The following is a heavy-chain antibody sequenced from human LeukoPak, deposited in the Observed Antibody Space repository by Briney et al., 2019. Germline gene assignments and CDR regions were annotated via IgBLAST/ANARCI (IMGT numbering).Heavy chain of an antibody. Sequence: PEGSLRLSCAASGFTFSSYWMSWVRQAPGKGLEWVANIKQDGSEKYYVDSVKGRFTISRDNAKNSLYLQMNSLRAEDTAVYYCASTYYYDSSGYYYVGSNAFDIWGQGTMVTVSS. CDR3: ASTYYYDSSGYYYVGSNAFDI. CDR1: GFTFSSYW. CDR2: IKQDGSEK. J-gene: IGHJ3*02. V-gene: IGHV3-7*01. D-gene: IGHD3-22*01.